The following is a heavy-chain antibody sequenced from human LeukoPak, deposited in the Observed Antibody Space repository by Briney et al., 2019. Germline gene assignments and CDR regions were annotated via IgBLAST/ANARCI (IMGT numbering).Heavy chain of an antibody. Sequence: GRSLRLSCAASGFTFNSYGMHWVRQAPGKGLEWVGVISHDVNHKYYGDSVKGRFTISRDNSKNTLYLQMNSLRPEDTAVYYCAKDLPAGDDYGDPNYYYAMDVWGPGTTVTVSS. CDR3: AKDLPAGDDYGDPNYYYAMDV. CDR2: ISHDVNHK. CDR1: GFTFNSYG. V-gene: IGHV3-30*18. D-gene: IGHD4-17*01. J-gene: IGHJ6*02.